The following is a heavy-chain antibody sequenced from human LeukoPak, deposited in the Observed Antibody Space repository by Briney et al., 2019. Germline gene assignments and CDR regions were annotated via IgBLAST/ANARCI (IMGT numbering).Heavy chain of an antibody. CDR3: ATEPTRTPYYYMDV. D-gene: IGHD1-1*01. V-gene: IGHV4-61*02. Sequence: PSETLSLTCTVSGGSISSSSYYWGWIRQPAGKGLEWIGRISSSGSANYNPSLKSRVTLSVDTSKNQLSLILNSVTAADTAVFYCATEPTRTPYYYMDVWGTGTTVIVSS. CDR2: ISSSGSA. CDR1: GGSISSSSYY. J-gene: IGHJ6*03.